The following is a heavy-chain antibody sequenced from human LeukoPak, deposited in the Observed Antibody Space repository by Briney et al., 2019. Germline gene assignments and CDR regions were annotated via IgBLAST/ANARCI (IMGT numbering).Heavy chain of an antibody. CDR1: GYTFTSYG. Sequence: ASVKVSCKASGYTFTSYGISWVRQAPGQGLEWMGWISAYNGNTNYAQKLQGRVTMTTDTSTSTAYMELRSLRSDDTAVYYWARAGGTIVRGVSDYLGQGTLVTVSS. D-gene: IGHD3-10*01. J-gene: IGHJ4*02. CDR2: ISAYNGNT. CDR3: ARAGGTIVRGVSDY. V-gene: IGHV1-18*04.